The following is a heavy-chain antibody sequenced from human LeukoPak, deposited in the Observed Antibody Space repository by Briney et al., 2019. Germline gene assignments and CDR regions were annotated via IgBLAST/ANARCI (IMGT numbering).Heavy chain of an antibody. J-gene: IGHJ5*02. CDR2: INARGDT. D-gene: IGHD2-2*01. V-gene: IGHV4-34*01. CDR3: ARGQLPAARSYNWFDP. CDR1: GWSFNDYC. Sequence: PSETLSLTCAVYGWSFNDYCWNWMRQPPGKGLEWIGEINARGDTNFNPSLKSRVTISVDTSKSQVSLRLTSMIAADTAVYYCARGQLPAARSYNWFDPWGPGTLVTVSS.